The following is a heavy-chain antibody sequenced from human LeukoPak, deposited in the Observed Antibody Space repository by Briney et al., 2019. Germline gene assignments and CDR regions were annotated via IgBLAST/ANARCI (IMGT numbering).Heavy chain of an antibody. Sequence: PGGSLRLSCAASGFTFSSYGMHWVRQAPGKGLEWVAFIRYDGSNKYYADSVKGRFTISRDNSKNTLYLQMNSLRAEDTAVYYCAKEVEMATISLEFSYWGQGTLVTVSS. CDR1: GFTFSSYG. J-gene: IGHJ4*02. CDR3: AKEVEMATISLEFSY. D-gene: IGHD5-24*01. CDR2: IRYDGSNK. V-gene: IGHV3-30*02.